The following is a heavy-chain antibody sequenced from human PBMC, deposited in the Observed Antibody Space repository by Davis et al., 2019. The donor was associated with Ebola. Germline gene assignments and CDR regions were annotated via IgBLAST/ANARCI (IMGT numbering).Heavy chain of an antibody. Sequence: GESLKISCKDSGNSFTSHWIGWVRQMPGKGLEWMGIIYTGDSDTRYSPSFRGQVTISAGKSIKTAFLQWSSLKASDTAMYYCARQGTTSWDSWGQGTLVTVSS. V-gene: IGHV5-51*01. D-gene: IGHD2-2*01. CDR1: GNSFTSHW. J-gene: IGHJ4*02. CDR3: ARQGTTSWDS. CDR2: IYTGDSDT.